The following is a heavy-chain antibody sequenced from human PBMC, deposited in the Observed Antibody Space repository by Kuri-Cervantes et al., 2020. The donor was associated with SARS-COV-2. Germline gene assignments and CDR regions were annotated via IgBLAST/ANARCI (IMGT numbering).Heavy chain of an antibody. V-gene: IGHV3-53*01. CDR3: AKDPRDYYDSSGYYQYYDY. Sequence: GGSLRLSCAASGFTVSSNYMSWVRQAPGKGLEWVSVIYSGGSTYYADSVKGRFTISRDNSKNTLYLQMNSLRAEDTAVYYCAKDPRDYYDSSGYYQYYDYWGQGTLVTVSS. CDR2: IYSGGST. J-gene: IGHJ4*02. CDR1: GFTVSSNY. D-gene: IGHD3-22*01.